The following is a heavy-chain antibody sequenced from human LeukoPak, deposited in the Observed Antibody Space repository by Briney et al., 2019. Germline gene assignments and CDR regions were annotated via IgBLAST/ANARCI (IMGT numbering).Heavy chain of an antibody. J-gene: IGHJ5*02. Sequence: GGSLRLSCAASGFTFDDYAMHWVRQVPGKGLEWVSLIYGDGASTYYADSVKGRFTVARDNSKNSLYLQMNSLRTDDTALYFCARGSRYDFWSGYFAFDPWGQGTLVTVSS. D-gene: IGHD3-3*01. V-gene: IGHV3-43*02. CDR3: ARGSRYDFWSGYFAFDP. CDR2: IYGDGAST. CDR1: GFTFDDYA.